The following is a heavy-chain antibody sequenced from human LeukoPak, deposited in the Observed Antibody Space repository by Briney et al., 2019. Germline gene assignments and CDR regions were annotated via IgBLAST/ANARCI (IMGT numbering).Heavy chain of an antibody. V-gene: IGHV4-4*07. J-gene: IGHJ3*02. Sequence: SETLSLTCTVSGGSISSYYWSWIRQPAGKGLEWIGRIYTSGSTNYNPSLKSRVTTSVDTSKNQFSLKLSSVTAADTAVYYCAREEAALRWYFDAFDIWGQGTMVTVSS. D-gene: IGHD4-23*01. CDR2: IYTSGST. CDR1: GGSISSYY. CDR3: AREEAALRWYFDAFDI.